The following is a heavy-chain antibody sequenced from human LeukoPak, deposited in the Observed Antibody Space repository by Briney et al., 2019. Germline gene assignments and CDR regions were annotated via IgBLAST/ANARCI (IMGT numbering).Heavy chain of an antibody. CDR2: ISSSGSTI. Sequence: GGSLRLSCEASGFTFSSYAMSWVRQAPGKGLEWVSYISSSGSTIYYADSVKGRFTISRDNAKNSLYLQMNSLRAEDTAVYYCAELGITMIGGVWGKGTTVTISS. V-gene: IGHV3-48*03. D-gene: IGHD3-10*02. J-gene: IGHJ6*04. CDR3: AELGITMIGGV. CDR1: GFTFSSYA.